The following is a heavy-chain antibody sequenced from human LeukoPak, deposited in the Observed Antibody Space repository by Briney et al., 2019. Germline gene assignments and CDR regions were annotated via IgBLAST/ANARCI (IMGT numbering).Heavy chain of an antibody. CDR3: ASFGISWRSSY. CDR2: ISDDGSYT. CDR1: GFTFSSDW. Sequence: QPGGSLRLSCAASGFTFSSDWMHWVRQAPGKGLVWVSRISDDGSYTSNVDSVKGRFTISRDNVNNMLYLHMNSLRAEDTAVYYCASFGISWRSSYWGQGTLVTVSS. V-gene: IGHV3-74*01. J-gene: IGHJ4*02. D-gene: IGHD2-21*01.